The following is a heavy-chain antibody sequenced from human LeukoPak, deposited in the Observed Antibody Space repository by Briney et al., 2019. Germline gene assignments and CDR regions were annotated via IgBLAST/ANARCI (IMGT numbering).Heavy chain of an antibody. CDR3: ARAEGSSSWLVYYYYYMDV. Sequence: ASVKVSCKASGYTFTGYYMHWVRQAPRQGPEWMGWINPNSGGTNYAQKFQGRVTMTRDTSISTAYMELSRLRSDDTAVYYCARAEGSSSWLVYYYYYMDVWDKGTTVTVSS. J-gene: IGHJ6*03. V-gene: IGHV1-2*02. D-gene: IGHD6-6*01. CDR1: GYTFTGYY. CDR2: INPNSGGT.